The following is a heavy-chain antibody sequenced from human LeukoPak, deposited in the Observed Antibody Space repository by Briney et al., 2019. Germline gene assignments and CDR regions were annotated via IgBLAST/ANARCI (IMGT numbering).Heavy chain of an antibody. CDR1: GGSISSGGYY. CDR2: IYYSGST. CDR3: ARGVYYDSSGTNWFDP. J-gene: IGHJ5*02. Sequence: SETLSLTCTVSGGSISSGGYYWSWIRQHPGKGLEWIGYIYYSGSTYYNPSLKSRVTISVDTSKNQFSPKLSSVTAADTAVYYCARGVYYDSSGTNWFDPWGQGTLVTVSS. V-gene: IGHV4-31*03. D-gene: IGHD3-22*01.